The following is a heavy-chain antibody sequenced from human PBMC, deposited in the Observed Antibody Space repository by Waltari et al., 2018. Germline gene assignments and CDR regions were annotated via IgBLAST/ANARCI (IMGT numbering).Heavy chain of an antibody. J-gene: IGHJ4*02. D-gene: IGHD3-22*01. CDR2: IWYDGSNK. CDR3: ARASSSDSSGYLIDC. Sequence: QVQLVESGGGVVQPGRSLRLSCAASGFTFSSYGVHWVRQAPGKGLEWLARIWYDGSNKNYADSLKGRFTISRDNSKDTLYLQMNSLRAEDTAVYYCARASSSDSSGYLIDCWGQGTLVTVSS. CDR1: GFTFSSYG. V-gene: IGHV3-33*01.